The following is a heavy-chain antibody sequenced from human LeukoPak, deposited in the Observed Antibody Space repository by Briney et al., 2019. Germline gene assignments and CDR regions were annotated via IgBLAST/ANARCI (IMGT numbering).Heavy chain of an antibody. CDR3: PKGGKTIMCPTSCYAY. CDR2: ISGSGGST. CDR1: GFTFSSYA. J-gene: IGHJ4*02. D-gene: IGHD2-2*01. V-gene: IGHV3-23*01. Sequence: GGSLRLSCAASGFTFSSYAMSWVRQAPGKGLEWVSAISGSGGSTYYADSVKGRFTISRDNSKNTLYLQMNSLRAEDTAVYYWPKGGKTIMCPTSCYAYWGQGTLVTVPS.